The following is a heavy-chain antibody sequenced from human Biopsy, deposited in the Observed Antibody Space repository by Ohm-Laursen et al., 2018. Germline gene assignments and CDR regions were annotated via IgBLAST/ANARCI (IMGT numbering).Heavy chain of an antibody. V-gene: IGHV4-39*01. J-gene: IGHJ4*02. CDR3: ARDYDTSGYYYVY. D-gene: IGHD3-22*01. CDR2: IFYRGST. Sequence: TLSLTCTVSGGSISSNNYYWGWIRQPPGKGLEWIGSIFYRGSTHYKPSLKSRVNISVDTSKNQFSLKLNSVTAADTAVYYCARDYDTSGYYYVYWGQGTRVTVSS. CDR1: GGSISSNNYY.